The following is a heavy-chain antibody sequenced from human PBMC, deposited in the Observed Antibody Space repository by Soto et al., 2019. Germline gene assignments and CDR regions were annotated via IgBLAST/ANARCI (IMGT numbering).Heavy chain of an antibody. Sequence: EVELVESGGGLVKPGGSLRLSCAASGFTFSSYSMNWVCQAPGKGLEWVSSITSSSSYIYYADSVKGRFTISRDNAKNSLYLQMNSLRAEDTAVYYCASRHYGMDVWGQGTTVTVSS. J-gene: IGHJ6*02. V-gene: IGHV3-21*01. CDR2: ITSSSSYI. CDR3: ASRHYGMDV. CDR1: GFTFSSYS.